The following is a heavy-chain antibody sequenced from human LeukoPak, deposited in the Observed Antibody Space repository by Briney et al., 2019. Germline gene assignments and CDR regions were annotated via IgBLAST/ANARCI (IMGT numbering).Heavy chain of an antibody. J-gene: IGHJ6*02. CDR2: IRSSGNTI. D-gene: IGHD6-13*01. CDR1: GFPFSDYS. V-gene: IGHV3-11*04. CDR3: ARGPPAAALNYYYYYGMDV. Sequence: GGSLRLSWAASGFPFSDYSMSWIRQAPGKGLEWVSYIRSSGNTIYYADSVKGRFTTSRDNAKNSLYLQMNSLRAEDTAVYYCARGPPAAALNYYYYYGMDVWGQGTTVTVSS.